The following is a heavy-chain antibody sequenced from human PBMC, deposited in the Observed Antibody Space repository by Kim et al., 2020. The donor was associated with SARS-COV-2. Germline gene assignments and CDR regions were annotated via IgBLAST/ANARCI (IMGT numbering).Heavy chain of an antibody. Sequence: GGSLRLSCGASGFTFSSYAMHWVRQAPGKGLEWVAVISYEGSNKYYADSVKGRFTISRDNSKNTLYLQMNSLRAEDTAVYYCARDRGRGYPTDDWGRGALVTVSS. V-gene: IGHV3-30*04. CDR1: GFTFSSYA. J-gene: IGHJ4*02. D-gene: IGHD5-12*01. CDR3: ARDRGRGYPTDD. CDR2: ISYEGSNK.